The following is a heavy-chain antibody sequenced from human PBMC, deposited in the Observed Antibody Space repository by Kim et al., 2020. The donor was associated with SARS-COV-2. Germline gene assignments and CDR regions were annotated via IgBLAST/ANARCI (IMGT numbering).Heavy chain of an antibody. CDR2: INNDGSRT. Sequence: GGSLRLSCAASGFSFSIHWIHWVRQAPGKGLVWVSHINNDGSRTTYTDSVKGRFTTSRDNAKNTAYLQMNSLRVEDTAVYYCVRDHYWQRLYGGYFDTWGQGTLVTVSS. V-gene: IGHV3-74*03. D-gene: IGHD6-25*01. CDR1: GFSFSIHW. J-gene: IGHJ5*02. CDR3: VRDHYWQRLYGGYFDT.